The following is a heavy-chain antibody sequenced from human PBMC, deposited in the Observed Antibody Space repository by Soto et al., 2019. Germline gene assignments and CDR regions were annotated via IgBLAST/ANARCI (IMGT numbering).Heavy chain of an antibody. CDR2: ISYDGNNK. CDR3: ARGRLDYGDSLGYGMDV. V-gene: IGHV3-30-3*01. J-gene: IGHJ6*02. D-gene: IGHD4-17*01. CDR1: GFTFSNYA. Sequence: QVQLVESGGGVVQPGRSLRLSCEASGFTFSNYAMHWVRQAPGKGLEWVAVISYDGNNKFYADSVKGRFTFSRDNSKNTLYLQMTSLRTEDTAVYFCARGRLDYGDSLGYGMDVWGQGTTVTVSS.